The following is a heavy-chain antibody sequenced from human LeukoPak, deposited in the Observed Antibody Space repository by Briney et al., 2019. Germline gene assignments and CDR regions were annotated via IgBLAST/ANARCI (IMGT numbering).Heavy chain of an antibody. J-gene: IGHJ4*02. V-gene: IGHV4-34*01. D-gene: IGHD2-2*01. CDR3: ARGATHDAQGY. CDR2: IKQSGSP. CDR1: GGSFSGYY. Sequence: PTETLSPTCAVYGGSFSGYYCGSIRQTPAKGRGWFGEIKQSGSPNYKPSLKNSVTIAEDTSMNEFARKLSSVTAADTAVYCCARGATHDAQGYGGQGTLVSVSS.